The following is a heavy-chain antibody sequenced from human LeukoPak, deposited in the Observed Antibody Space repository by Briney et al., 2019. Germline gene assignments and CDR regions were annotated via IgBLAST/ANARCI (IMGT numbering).Heavy chain of an antibody. V-gene: IGHV4-38-2*02. CDR3: ARGVSSMVRGPRYGY. J-gene: IGHJ4*02. D-gene: IGHD3-10*01. Sequence: SETLSLTCTVSGYSISSGYYWGWIRQPPGKGLEWIGSIYHSGSTYYNPSLKSRVTISVDTSKNQFSLKLSSVTAADTAVYYCARGVSSMVRGPRYGYWGQGTLVTVSS. CDR2: IYHSGST. CDR1: GYSISSGYY.